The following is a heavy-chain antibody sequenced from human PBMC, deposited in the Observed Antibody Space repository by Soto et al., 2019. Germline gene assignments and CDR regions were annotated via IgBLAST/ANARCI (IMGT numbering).Heavy chain of an antibody. CDR3: ERHLPPKFMGVGGFDY. CDR1: GGSIITYY. V-gene: IGHV4-59*01. D-gene: IGHD3-3*01. Sequence: SETLSLTCTVSGGSIITYYWSWIRQPPGKGLEWIGYIYYTGSTNYNPSLKSRVTISVNTSKHQFSLNLSSVTAADTAVYYCERHLPPKFMGVGGFDYWGQGSPVTV. CDR2: IYYTGST. J-gene: IGHJ4*02.